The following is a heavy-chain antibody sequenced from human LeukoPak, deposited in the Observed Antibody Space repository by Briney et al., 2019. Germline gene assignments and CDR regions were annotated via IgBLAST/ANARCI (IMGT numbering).Heavy chain of an antibody. J-gene: IGHJ3*02. CDR3: ARAGYCSSTSCYLGPSRRAFDI. D-gene: IGHD2-2*01. Sequence: GASVKVSCKASGYTFTGYYMHWVRQAPGQGLEWMGWINPNSGGTNYAQKFQGRVTMTRDTSISTAYMELSRLRSDDTAVYYCARAGYCSSTSCYLGPSRRAFDIWGQGTMVTVSS. CDR2: INPNSGGT. CDR1: GYTFTGYY. V-gene: IGHV1-2*02.